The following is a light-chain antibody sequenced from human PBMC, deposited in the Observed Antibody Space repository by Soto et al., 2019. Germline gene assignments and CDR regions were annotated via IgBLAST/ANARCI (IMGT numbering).Light chain of an antibody. CDR1: QNISNF. CDR2: DVS. V-gene: IGKV1-5*01. CDR3: QQYDTYYT. Sequence: DIQMTQSPSSLSASVGDRVTISCRANQNISNFLAWYQQKPGKAPKLLMYDVSRLESGVPSRFSGSGSGTEFIITINSLQADDFANYYCQQYDTYYTFGQGTKVDIK. J-gene: IGKJ2*01.